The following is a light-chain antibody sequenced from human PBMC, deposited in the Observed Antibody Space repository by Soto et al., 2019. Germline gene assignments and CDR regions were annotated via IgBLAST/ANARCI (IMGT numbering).Light chain of an antibody. CDR2: SNS. Sequence: QSVLTQPPSASGTPGQRVTISCSGSSSNIGSNSVHWYQQLPGTAPKLLIYSNSQRPSGVPERISGSKSGTSASLAISGLRSEDEADYYCAACDDSLSVVVFGGGTKLTVL. V-gene: IGLV1-47*01. CDR1: SSNIGSNS. CDR3: AACDDSLSVVV. J-gene: IGLJ2*01.